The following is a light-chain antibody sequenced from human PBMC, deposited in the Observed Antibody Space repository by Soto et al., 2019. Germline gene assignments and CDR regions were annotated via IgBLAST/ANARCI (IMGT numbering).Light chain of an antibody. CDR3: QQRSNWPQLT. Sequence: EIVLTQSPATLSLSPGERATLSCRASQSVSIYLAWYHQKPGQAPRLLIYDASNGATDIPARFSGSGSGTDFTLTISSLEPEDFAVYYCQQRSNWPQLTFGGGTKVEIK. J-gene: IGKJ4*01. CDR1: QSVSIY. CDR2: DAS. V-gene: IGKV3-11*01.